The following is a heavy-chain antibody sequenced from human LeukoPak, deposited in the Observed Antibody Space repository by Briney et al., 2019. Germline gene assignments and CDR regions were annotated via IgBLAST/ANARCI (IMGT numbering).Heavy chain of an antibody. CDR3: ARPLHYGSGSYSPPFYYYYYGMDV. D-gene: IGHD3-10*01. CDR1: GDSVSSNSAA. V-gene: IGHV6-1*01. Sequence: SQTLSLTCAISGDSVSSNSAAWNWIRQSPSRGLEWLGRTYYRSKWYNDYAVSVKSRITINPDTSKNQFSLQLNSVTPEDTAVYYCARPLHYGSGSYSPPFYYYYYGMDVWGQGTTVTVSS. J-gene: IGHJ6*02. CDR2: TYYRSKWYN.